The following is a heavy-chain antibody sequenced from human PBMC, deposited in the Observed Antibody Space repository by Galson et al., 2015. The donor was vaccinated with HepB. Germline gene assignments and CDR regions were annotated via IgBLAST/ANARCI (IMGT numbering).Heavy chain of an antibody. CDR2: IRNKANSYTT. CDR3: TRVGGSPTCSDY. D-gene: IGHD2-2*01. Sequence: SLRLSCAASGFTFSAHFIDWVRQAPGKGLEWVGRIRNKANSYTTEYAASVKGIFTISRDDSKNSVYLQMNSLKTEDSAVYYCTRVGGSPTCSDYWGQGTLVPVSS. J-gene: IGHJ4*02. CDR1: GFTFSAHF. V-gene: IGHV3-72*01.